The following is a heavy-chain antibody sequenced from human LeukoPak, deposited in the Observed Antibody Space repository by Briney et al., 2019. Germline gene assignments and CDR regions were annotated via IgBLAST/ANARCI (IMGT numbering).Heavy chain of an antibody. V-gene: IGHV4-39*07. CDR2: IYYSGST. D-gene: IGHD3-22*01. Sequence: PSETLSLTCTVSGGSISSSSYYWGWIRQPPGKGLEWIGSIYYSGSTYYNPSLKSRVTIAVETSKNQFSLKLISVTAADKAVYYCARASYSYDINGWVPFDYWGQGTLVTVSS. CDR1: GGSISSSSYY. CDR3: ARASYSYDINGWVPFDY. J-gene: IGHJ4*02.